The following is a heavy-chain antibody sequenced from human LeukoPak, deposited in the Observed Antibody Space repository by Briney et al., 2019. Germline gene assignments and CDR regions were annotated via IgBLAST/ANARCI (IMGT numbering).Heavy chain of an antibody. D-gene: IGHD6-25*01. V-gene: IGHV4-59*01. J-gene: IGHJ4*02. Sequence: PSEALSLTCTVSGGSISSYYWSWIRQPPGKGLEWIGYIYYSGSTNYNPSLKSRVTISVDTSKNQFSLKLSSVTAADTAVYYCARAKDGSPYYFDYWGQGTLVTVSS. CDR3: ARAKDGSPYYFDY. CDR2: IYYSGST. CDR1: GGSISSYY.